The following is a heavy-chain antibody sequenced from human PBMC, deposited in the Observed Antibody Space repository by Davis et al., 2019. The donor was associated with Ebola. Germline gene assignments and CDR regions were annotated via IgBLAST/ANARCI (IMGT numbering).Heavy chain of an antibody. CDR3: ARGLWDSYGSGLPKYFEI. Sequence: GGPLRLSCAASGFTSAMHWVRQATGMGLEWVTFISVDGSNKYYTDSVKGRFTISRDNSKNTVYLQMNSLRAEDTAVYYCARGLWDSYGSGLPKYFEIWGQGTSVTVAS. V-gene: IGHV3-30*19. D-gene: IGHD3-10*01. J-gene: IGHJ4*02. CDR1: GFTSA. CDR2: ISVDGSNK.